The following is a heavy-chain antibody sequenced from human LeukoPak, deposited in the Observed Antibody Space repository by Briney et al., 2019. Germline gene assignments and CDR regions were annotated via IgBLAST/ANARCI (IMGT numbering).Heavy chain of an antibody. CDR2: IRSKVYAETT. Sequence: GGSLRLSCTGSGFTFGDYAMSWFRQAPGKGLEWVSFIRSKVYAETTEYAASVKGRFTISRDDSKSLAYLQMNSLKTEDTAVYYCQKYSSSSFDFWGQGTLVTVSS. CDR3: QKYSSSSFDF. J-gene: IGHJ4*02. CDR1: GFTFGDYA. D-gene: IGHD6-6*01. V-gene: IGHV3-49*03.